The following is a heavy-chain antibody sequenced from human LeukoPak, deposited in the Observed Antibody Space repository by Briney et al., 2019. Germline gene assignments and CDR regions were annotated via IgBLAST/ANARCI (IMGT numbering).Heavy chain of an antibody. CDR2: IIPSGGRT. CDR1: GSGYTFSSDY. D-gene: IGHD3-10*01. CDR3: ARDGSFFNFDR. J-gene: IGHJ4*02. Sequence: ASVKVSCKASGSGYTFSSDYMHWVRQAPGQGLEWMGRIIPSGGRTIYAQKFQGRLTLTRDMSTGTFYMELSSLRSDDTAVYYCARDGSFFNFDRWGQGTLVTVSS. V-gene: IGHV1-46*01.